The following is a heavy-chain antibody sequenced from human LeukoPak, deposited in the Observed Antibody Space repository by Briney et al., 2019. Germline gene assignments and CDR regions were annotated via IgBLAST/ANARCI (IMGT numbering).Heavy chain of an antibody. V-gene: IGHV4-34*01. CDR1: GGSFSGYY. J-gene: IGHJ3*02. Sequence: PSETLSLTCAVYGGSFSGYYWSWIRQPPGKGLEWIGEINHSGNTDYNPSLRSRVTISVDTSNNQFSLRLGSMTAADTAVYHCARHCCSGPAKRVFDIWGQGTMVTVSS. CDR3: ARHCCSGPAKRVFDI. D-gene: IGHD2-15*01. CDR2: INHSGNT.